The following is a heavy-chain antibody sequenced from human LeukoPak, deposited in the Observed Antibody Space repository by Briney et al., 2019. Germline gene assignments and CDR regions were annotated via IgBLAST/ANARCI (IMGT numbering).Heavy chain of an antibody. CDR3: AKGSYYYGMDV. V-gene: IGHV1-2*04. CDR1: GYTFTGYY. J-gene: IGHJ6*04. CDR2: INPNSGGT. Sequence: ASVKVSCKASGYTFTGYYMHWVRQAPGQGLEWMGWINPNSGGTNYAQKVQGWVTMTRDTSISTAYMELSRLRSDDTAVYYCAKGSYYYGMDVWGKGTTVTVSS.